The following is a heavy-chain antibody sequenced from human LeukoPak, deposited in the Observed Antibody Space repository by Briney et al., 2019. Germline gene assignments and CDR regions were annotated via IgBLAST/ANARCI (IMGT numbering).Heavy chain of an antibody. J-gene: IGHJ3*02. CDR2: ISSSGSTI. Sequence: GGSLRLSCAASGFTFSSYEMNWVRQAPGKGLEWVSYISSSGSTIYYADSVKGRFTISRDNAKNSPYLQMNSLRAEDMALYYCAKGDSSGWYGGDAFDIWGQGTMVTVSS. D-gene: IGHD6-19*01. CDR3: AKGDSSGWYGGDAFDI. V-gene: IGHV3-48*03. CDR1: GFTFSSYE.